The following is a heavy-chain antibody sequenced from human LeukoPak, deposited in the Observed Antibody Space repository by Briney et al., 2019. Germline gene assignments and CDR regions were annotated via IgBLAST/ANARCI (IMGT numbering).Heavy chain of an antibody. Sequence: GGSLRLSCAASGFTFSDHYMSWIRQAPGKGLEWVSYTSSGSSYTNYADSVKGRFTISRGNAKNSLYLQMNSLRAEDTAVYYCARRYSNGWYFVFDIWGQGTMVTVSS. D-gene: IGHD6-19*01. CDR3: ARRYSNGWYFVFDI. CDR1: GFTFSDHY. J-gene: IGHJ3*02. V-gene: IGHV3-11*06. CDR2: TSSGSSYT.